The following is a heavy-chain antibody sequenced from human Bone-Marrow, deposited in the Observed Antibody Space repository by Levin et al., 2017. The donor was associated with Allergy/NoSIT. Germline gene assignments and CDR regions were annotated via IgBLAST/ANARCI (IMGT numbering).Heavy chain of an antibody. Sequence: GESLKISCAASGFTFSSYDMHWVRQAAGKGLEWVSGFGTAGDTYYADSVKGRFTISRENAKNSLYLQMNSLRPGDTAVYYCARVRGTTSLRWYFDVWGRGTLVTVSS. CDR2: FGTAGDT. D-gene: IGHD1-14*01. CDR1: GFTFSSYD. V-gene: IGHV3-13*01. CDR3: ARVRGTTSLRWYFDV. J-gene: IGHJ2*01.